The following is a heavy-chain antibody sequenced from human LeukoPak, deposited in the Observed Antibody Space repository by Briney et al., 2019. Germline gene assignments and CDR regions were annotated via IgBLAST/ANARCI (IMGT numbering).Heavy chain of an antibody. CDR2: INQDGSEV. V-gene: IGHV3-7*01. D-gene: IGHD2-15*01. CDR3: TNRAGLPTNKPWCFDH. CDR1: ALSFNNYW. J-gene: IGHJ4*02. Sequence: GRSLTLSCELSALSFNNYWTTWVSQAPGRWPEWVANINQDGSEVSYVDSVKGGFTISRDNARNSLYLQMSSLRGEDTAVYYCTNRAGLPTNKPWCFDHWGQGALVTVSS.